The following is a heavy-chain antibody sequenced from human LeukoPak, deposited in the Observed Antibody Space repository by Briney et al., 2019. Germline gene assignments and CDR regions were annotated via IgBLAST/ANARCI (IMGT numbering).Heavy chain of an antibody. CDR2: INPNSGGT. J-gene: IGHJ4*02. CDR3: ARSFTYYYGSGSLDFDY. V-gene: IGHV1-2*02. D-gene: IGHD3-10*01. CDR1: GYTFTGYY. Sequence: ASVKVSCMASGYTFTGYYMHWVRQAPGQGLEWMGWINPNSGGTNYAQKFQGRVTMTRDTSISTAYMELSRLRSDDTAVYYCARSFTYYYGSGSLDFDYWGQGTLVTVSS.